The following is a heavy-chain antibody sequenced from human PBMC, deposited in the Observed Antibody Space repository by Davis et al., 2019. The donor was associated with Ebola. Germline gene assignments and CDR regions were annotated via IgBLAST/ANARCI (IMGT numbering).Heavy chain of an antibody. CDR1: GGSISSYY. Sequence: MPSETLSLTCTVSGGSISSYYWSWIRQPPGKGLEWIGYIYYSGSTNYNPSLKSRVTISVDTSKNQFSLKLSSVTAADTAVYYCARLNSSGWYEGIDYWGQGTLVTVSS. D-gene: IGHD6-19*01. CDR2: IYYSGST. CDR3: ARLNSSGWYEGIDY. V-gene: IGHV4-59*08. J-gene: IGHJ4*02.